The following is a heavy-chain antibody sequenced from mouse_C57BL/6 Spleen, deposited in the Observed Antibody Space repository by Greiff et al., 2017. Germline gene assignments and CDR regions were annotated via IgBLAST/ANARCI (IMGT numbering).Heavy chain of an antibody. CDR3: ARENGYFDY. V-gene: IGHV3-6*01. CDR1: GYSITSGYY. D-gene: IGHD1-1*02. J-gene: IGHJ2*01. Sequence: ESGPGLVKPSQSLSLTCSVTGYSITSGYYWNWIRQFPGNKLEWMGYISYDGSNNYNPSLKNRISITLDTSKNQFFLKLNSVTTEDTATYYCARENGYFDYWGQGTTLTVSS. CDR2: ISYDGSN.